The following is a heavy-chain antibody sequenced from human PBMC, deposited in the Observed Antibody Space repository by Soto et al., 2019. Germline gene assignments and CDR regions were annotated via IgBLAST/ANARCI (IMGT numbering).Heavy chain of an antibody. V-gene: IGHV3-74*01. D-gene: IGHD1-26*01. CDR1: GFTFSSYW. Sequence: EVQLVESGGGLVQPGGSLRLSCAASGFTFSSYWMHWVRQAPGKGLVWVSRINSDGSSTSYADSVKGRFTISRDNDKNTLYLQMNGLRAEDTAVYYCARGGSYQTDPFDYWGQGTLVTVSS. CDR3: ARGGSYQTDPFDY. CDR2: INSDGSST. J-gene: IGHJ4*02.